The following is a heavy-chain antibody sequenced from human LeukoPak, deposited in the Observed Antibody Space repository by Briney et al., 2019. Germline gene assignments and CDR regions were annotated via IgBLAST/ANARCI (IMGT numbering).Heavy chain of an antibody. CDR3: ARSGGPNCSSTSCYRALGAFDI. CDR1: GGSISSYY. D-gene: IGHD2-2*02. Sequence: SETLSLTCTVSGGSISSYYWSWIRQPPGKGLEWIGYSYYSGRTNYNPSLKSRVTISVDTSKNQFSLKLSSVTAADTAVYYCARSGGPNCSSTSCYRALGAFDIWGQGTMVTVSS. V-gene: IGHV4-59*01. J-gene: IGHJ3*02. CDR2: SYYSGRT.